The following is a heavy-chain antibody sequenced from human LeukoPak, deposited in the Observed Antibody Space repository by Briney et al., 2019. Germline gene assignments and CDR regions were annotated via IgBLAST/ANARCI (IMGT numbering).Heavy chain of an antibody. V-gene: IGHV1-2*02. CDR1: GYTFTGYY. Sequence: GASVKVSCKASGYTFTGYYMHWVRQAPGQGLEWMRWINPNSGGTNYAQKFQGRVTMTRDTSISTAYMELSRLRSDDTAVYYCARVEQQLGDAGDYWGQGTLVTVSS. D-gene: IGHD6-13*01. CDR3: ARVEQQLGDAGDY. J-gene: IGHJ4*02. CDR2: INPNSGGT.